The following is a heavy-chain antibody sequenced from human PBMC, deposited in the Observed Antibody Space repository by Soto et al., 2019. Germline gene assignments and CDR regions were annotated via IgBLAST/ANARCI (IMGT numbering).Heavy chain of an antibody. J-gene: IGHJ4*02. CDR1: GFTFSRYA. V-gene: IGHV3-23*01. D-gene: IGHD1-26*01. CDR2: ISGSGGST. CDR3: ARDYIGGDPNPYDY. Sequence: GGSLRLSCAASGFTFSRYAMSWVRQAPGKRLEWVSAISGSGGSTYYADTVKGRFTISRANSNNTLYLQMNSLRAEVTAVFYCARDYIGGDPNPYDYWGQGTLGTGSS.